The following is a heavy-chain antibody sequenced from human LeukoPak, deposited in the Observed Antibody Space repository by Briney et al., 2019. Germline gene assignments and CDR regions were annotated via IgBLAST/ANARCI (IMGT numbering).Heavy chain of an antibody. J-gene: IGHJ4*02. CDR1: GGSISSYY. D-gene: IGHD6-19*01. Sequence: ASETLSLTCTVSGGSISSYYWSWIRQPPGKGLEWIGYIYYSGSTNYNPSLKSRATISVDTSKNQFSLKLSSVTAADTAVYYCASGYSSGWYAIFDYWGQGTLVTVSS. CDR2: IYYSGST. V-gene: IGHV4-59*01. CDR3: ASGYSSGWYAIFDY.